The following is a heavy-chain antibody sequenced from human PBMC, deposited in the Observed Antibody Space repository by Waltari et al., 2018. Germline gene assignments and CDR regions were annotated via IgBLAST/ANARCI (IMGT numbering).Heavy chain of an antibody. CDR1: GITFSRYW. CDR3: ATCYYYDSSGNYYVSDY. CDR2: INRDGGST. V-gene: IGHV3-74*01. D-gene: IGHD3-22*01. J-gene: IGHJ4*02. Sequence: EVQLVESGGGLVQPGGSLRLSCAASGITFSRYWMHWVRQAPGRGLVWGSRINRDGGSTSYADSVKGRFTIARDNAKNTLYLQMNSLRAEDTAVYYCATCYYYDSSGNYYVSDYWGQGTLVTVSS.